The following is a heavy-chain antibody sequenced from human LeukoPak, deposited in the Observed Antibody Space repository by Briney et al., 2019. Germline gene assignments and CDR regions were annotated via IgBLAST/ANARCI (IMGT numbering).Heavy chain of an antibody. CDR3: ARRTPYYDFWSGYYNSGPPDY. J-gene: IGHJ4*02. CDR1: GGSFSGYY. D-gene: IGHD3-3*01. CDR2: INHRGST. Sequence: SETLSLTCAVYGGSFSGYYWSWVRQPPGKGLGWGGEINHRGSTNYNPSLKSRVTISVDTSKNQFSLKLSSVTAADTAVYYCARRTPYYDFWSGYYNSGPPDYWGQGTLVTVSS. V-gene: IGHV4-34*01.